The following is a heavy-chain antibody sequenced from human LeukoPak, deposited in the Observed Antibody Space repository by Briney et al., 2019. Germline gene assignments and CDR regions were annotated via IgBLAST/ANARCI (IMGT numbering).Heavy chain of an antibody. D-gene: IGHD1-26*01. J-gene: IGHJ5*02. CDR1: GDSVSSNSAA. Sequence: SQTLSLTCAISGDSVSSNSAAWNWIRQSPSRGLEWLGRTYYRSKWYNDYAVSVKSRITINPDTSKNQFSLKLSSVTAADTAVYYCARGGLIVGARSRRPFDPWGQGTLVTVSS. CDR3: ARGGLIVGARSRRPFDP. CDR2: TYYRSKWYN. V-gene: IGHV6-1*01.